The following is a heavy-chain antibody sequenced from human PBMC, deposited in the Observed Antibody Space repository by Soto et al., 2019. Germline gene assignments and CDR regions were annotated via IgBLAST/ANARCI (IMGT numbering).Heavy chain of an antibody. D-gene: IGHD1-26*01. V-gene: IGHV1-3*01. CDR3: AREKRVVGATTFYYYYGMDV. Sequence: ASVKVPCKASGYTFTSYAMHWVRQAPGQRLEWMGWINAGNGNTKYSQKFQGRVTITRDTSASTAYMELSSLRSEDTAVYYCAREKRVVGATTFYYYYGMDVWGQGTTVTVSS. J-gene: IGHJ6*02. CDR2: INAGNGNT. CDR1: GYTFTSYA.